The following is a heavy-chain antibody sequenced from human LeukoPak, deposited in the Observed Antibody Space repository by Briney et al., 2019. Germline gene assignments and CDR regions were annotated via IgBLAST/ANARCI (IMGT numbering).Heavy chain of an antibody. CDR3: AIELGIGGDY. CDR1: GYTFTSYG. J-gene: IGHJ4*02. Sequence: SVKVSCKASGYTFTSYGISWVRQAPGQGLEWMGGIIPIFGTANYAQKFQGRVTITTDESTSTAYMELSSLRSEDTAVYYCAIELGIGGDYWGQGTLVTVSS. D-gene: IGHD7-27*01. V-gene: IGHV1-69*05. CDR2: IIPIFGTA.